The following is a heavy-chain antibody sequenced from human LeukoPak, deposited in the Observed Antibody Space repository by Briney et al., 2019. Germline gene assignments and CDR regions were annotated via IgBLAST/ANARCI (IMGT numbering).Heavy chain of an antibody. Sequence: APVKVSCKASGYTFTSYDINWVRQATGQGLEWMGWMNPNSGNTGYAQKFQGRVTITRNTSISTAYMELSSLRSEDAAVYYCARGPYYGSGSYFGEFDYWGQGTLVTVSS. CDR1: GYTFTSYD. D-gene: IGHD3-10*01. J-gene: IGHJ4*02. CDR2: MNPNSGNT. CDR3: ARGPYYGSGSYFGEFDY. V-gene: IGHV1-8*01.